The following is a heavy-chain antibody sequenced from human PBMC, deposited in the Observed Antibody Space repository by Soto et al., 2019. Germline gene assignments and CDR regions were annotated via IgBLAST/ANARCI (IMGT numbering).Heavy chain of an antibody. Sequence: ASVKVSCKASGYTLTSYGISWVRQAPGQGLEWMGWISAYNGNTNYAQKLQGRVTMTTDTSTSTAYMELRSLRSDDTAVYYCARVTPLSGGSCYPSLYWGQGTLVTVSS. V-gene: IGHV1-18*01. CDR3: ARVTPLSGGSCYPSLY. J-gene: IGHJ4*02. CDR2: ISAYNGNT. D-gene: IGHD2-15*01. CDR1: GYTLTSYG.